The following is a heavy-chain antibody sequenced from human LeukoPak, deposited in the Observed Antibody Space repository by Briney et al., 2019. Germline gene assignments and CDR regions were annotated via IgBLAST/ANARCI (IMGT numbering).Heavy chain of an antibody. D-gene: IGHD5-18*01. CDR2: INHSGST. CDR3: ARGRGYSYGYGGSYYYMDV. V-gene: IGHV4-34*01. J-gene: IGHJ6*03. Sequence: SETLSLTCAVYGGSFSGYYWSWIRQPPGKGLEWIGEINHSGSTNYNPSLTSRVTISVDTSKNQFSLKLSSVTAADTAVYYCARGRGYSYGYGGSYYYMDVWGKGTTVTVSS. CDR1: GGSFSGYY.